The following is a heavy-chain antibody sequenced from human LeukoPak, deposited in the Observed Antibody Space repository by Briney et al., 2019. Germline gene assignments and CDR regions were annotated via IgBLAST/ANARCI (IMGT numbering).Heavy chain of an antibody. D-gene: IGHD3-10*01. Sequence: ASVKVSCKASGGTFSSYAISWVRQAPGQGLEWMGGIIPIFGTANYAQKFQGRVTITADESTSTAYMELSSLRSEDTAVYYCASPYGSGRYNWFDPWGQGTLVTVSS. V-gene: IGHV1-69*13. CDR3: ASPYGSGRYNWFDP. CDR1: GGTFSSYA. CDR2: IIPIFGTA. J-gene: IGHJ5*02.